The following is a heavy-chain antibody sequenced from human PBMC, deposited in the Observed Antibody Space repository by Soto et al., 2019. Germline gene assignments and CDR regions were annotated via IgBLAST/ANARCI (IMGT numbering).Heavy chain of an antibody. CDR1: GYSFTRYG. CDR3: AMVDVYVTPSPQDV. Sequence: QVQLVQSGAEVKNPGASVKVSCKASGYSFTRYGIGWARQAPGQGLEWMGWINAYNGNTNYAQNPQARLTRTTDTSTTPSYMELRGLRSNNTAIYYSAMVDVYVTPSPQDVWGQGTTVTVSS. CDR2: INAYNGNT. V-gene: IGHV1-18*01. J-gene: IGHJ6*02. D-gene: IGHD2-8*01.